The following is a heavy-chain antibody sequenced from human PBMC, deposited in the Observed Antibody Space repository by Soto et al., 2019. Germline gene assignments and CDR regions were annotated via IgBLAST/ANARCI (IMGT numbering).Heavy chain of an antibody. J-gene: IGHJ4*02. Sequence: EVQLLESGGGLVQPGGSLRLSCVASGFTFSSYDMNWVRQAPGKGLEWVSVISGSGGSAYYADFVRGRFTTSRDNSKNSVSLQMNSLRAEDTAVYYCAKEMGPTWKFFDYWGQGTLATVFS. CDR3: AKEMGPTWKFFDY. CDR2: ISGSGGSA. CDR1: GFTFSSYD. D-gene: IGHD1-1*01. V-gene: IGHV3-23*01.